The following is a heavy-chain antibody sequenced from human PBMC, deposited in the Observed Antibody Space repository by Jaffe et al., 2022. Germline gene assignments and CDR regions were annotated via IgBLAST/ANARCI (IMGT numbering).Heavy chain of an antibody. V-gene: IGHV5-51*03. CDR3: VRSPPARYCSGGSCYSNAFDI. J-gene: IGHJ3*02. CDR1: GYSFTSYW. Sequence: EVQLVQSGAEVKKPGESLKISCKGSGYSFTSYWIGWVRQMPGKGLEWMGIIYPGDSDTRYSPSFQGQVTISADKSISTAYLQWSSLKASDTAMYYCVRSPPARYCSGGSCYSNAFDIWGQGTMVTVSS. D-gene: IGHD2-15*01. CDR2: IYPGDSDT.